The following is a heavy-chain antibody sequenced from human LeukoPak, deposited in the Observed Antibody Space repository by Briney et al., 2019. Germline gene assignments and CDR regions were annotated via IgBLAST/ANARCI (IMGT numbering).Heavy chain of an antibody. CDR3: TSWRSGISD. D-gene: IGHD3-3*01. J-gene: IGHJ4*02. CDR1: GVSFANSW. V-gene: IGHV3-15*01. Sequence: SLRLSCAASGVSFANSWMSWVRQAPGKGLEWVGRIKSKIDGEAPECAAGVKGRFTMSREDSRNSVFLQMNSLKTDDPAVYYCTSWRSGISDWGQGTLVTVSS. CDR2: IKSKIDGEAP.